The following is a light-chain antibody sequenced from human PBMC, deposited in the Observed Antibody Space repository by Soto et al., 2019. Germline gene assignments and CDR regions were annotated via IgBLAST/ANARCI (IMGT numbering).Light chain of an antibody. CDR1: QSVRSW. J-gene: IGKJ2*01. CDR3: QQYNSHSLYS. V-gene: IGKV1-5*01. Sequence: DIQLTQSPSILSASVGDRVTITCRASQSVRSWLAWYQQKPGKAPNLLIYYASNLASGVPSRFSGSGSGTEYPLSISSLQPEDFATYFCQQYNSHSLYSFGQGTKLEIK. CDR2: YAS.